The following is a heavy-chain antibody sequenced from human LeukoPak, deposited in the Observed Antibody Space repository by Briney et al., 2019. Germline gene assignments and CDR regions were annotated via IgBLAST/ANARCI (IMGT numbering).Heavy chain of an antibody. J-gene: IGHJ4*02. V-gene: IGHV4-34*01. CDR1: GGSFSGYY. CDR3: ASDRIWFGESTNEY. Sequence: SETLSLTCAVYGGSFSGYYWSWVRQPPGKGLEWIGEINHSGSTNYNPSLKSRVTISVDTSKNQFPLNLNSVTAADTAFYYCASDRIWFGESTNEYWGQGTLVTVSS. D-gene: IGHD3-10*01. CDR2: INHSGST.